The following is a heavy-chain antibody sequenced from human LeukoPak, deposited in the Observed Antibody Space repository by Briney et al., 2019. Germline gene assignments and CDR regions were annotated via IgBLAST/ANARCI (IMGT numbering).Heavy chain of an antibody. CDR2: INHSGST. Sequence: SETLSLTCTVSGGSISSSSYYWSWIRQPPGKGLEWIGEINHSGSTNYNPSLKSRVTISVDTSKNQFSLKLSSVTAADTAVYYCARGSLRGVRGVIAWGQGTLVTVSS. CDR1: GGSISSSSYY. V-gene: IGHV4-39*07. J-gene: IGHJ4*02. D-gene: IGHD3-10*01. CDR3: ARGSLRGVRGVIA.